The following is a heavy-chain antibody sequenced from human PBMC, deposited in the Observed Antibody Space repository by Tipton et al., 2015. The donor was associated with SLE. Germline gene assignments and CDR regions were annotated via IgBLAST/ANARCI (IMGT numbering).Heavy chain of an antibody. Sequence: TLSLTCTVSGGSISSYYWSWIRQPPGKGLEWIGYFYYSGSANYNPSLKSRVTISVDKSKNQFSLRLSSVTAADTAVYYCARFLEGPYGMDVWGQGTTVTVSS. V-gene: IGHV4-59*12. CDR1: GGSISSYY. J-gene: IGHJ6*02. CDR3: ARFLEGPYGMDV. CDR2: FYYSGSA. D-gene: IGHD1-1*01.